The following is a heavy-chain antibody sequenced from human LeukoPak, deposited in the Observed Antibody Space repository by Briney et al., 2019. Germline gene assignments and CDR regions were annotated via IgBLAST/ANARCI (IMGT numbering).Heavy chain of an antibody. CDR2: ISSTSSAT. D-gene: IGHD3-16*01. CDR1: GFIFTSYS. J-gene: IGHJ4*02. Sequence: GGSLRLSCAASGFIFTSYSMNWVRQAPGEGLEFVSSISSTSSATYYADSVKGRFTISRDNAKNSMYLQMNSLRDEDTAVYYCARQGDLDYWGQGTLVTVCS. CDR3: ARQGDLDY. V-gene: IGHV3-48*02.